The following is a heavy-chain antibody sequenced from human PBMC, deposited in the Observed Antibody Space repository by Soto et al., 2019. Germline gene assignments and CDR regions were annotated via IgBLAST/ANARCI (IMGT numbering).Heavy chain of an antibody. CDR3: GRGGSDSPMAPGY. CDR1: GLTFSNYW. Sequence: PGGSLRLSCTASGLTFSNYWLSWVRQAPGKGLVWVSRINPDGSATNYADSVKGRFTISRDNAKNTLYLQMNSLRAEDTAVFYCGRGGSDSPMAPGYWGQGTLVTVSS. D-gene: IGHD5-18*01. V-gene: IGHV3-74*01. J-gene: IGHJ4*02. CDR2: INPDGSAT.